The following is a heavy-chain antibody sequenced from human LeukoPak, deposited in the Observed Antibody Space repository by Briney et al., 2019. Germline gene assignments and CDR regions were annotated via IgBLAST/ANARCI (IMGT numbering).Heavy chain of an antibody. CDR1: GYTFTSYY. CDR3: ATNYYDSSFDAFDI. CDR2: INPSGGST. J-gene: IGHJ3*02. D-gene: IGHD3-22*01. Sequence: ASVKVSCKASGYTFTSYYMHWVRQAPGQGLEWMGIINPSGGSTSYAQKFQGRVTMTRDTSISTAYMELSRLRSDDTAVYYCATNYYDSSFDAFDIWGQGTMVTVSS. V-gene: IGHV1-46*01.